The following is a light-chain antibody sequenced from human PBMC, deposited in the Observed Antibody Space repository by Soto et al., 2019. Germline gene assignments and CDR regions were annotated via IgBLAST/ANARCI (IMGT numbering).Light chain of an antibody. Sequence: QSALTQPASVSGSPGQAITISCTGTSSDVGGYNSVSWYQHHPGKAPKLMIYEVSNRPSGVSNRFSGSKSGNTASLTISGPQAEDEADYYCSSYTTSPSLYVFGTGTKLTVL. CDR1: SSDVGGYNS. CDR3: SSYTTSPSLYV. J-gene: IGLJ1*01. V-gene: IGLV2-14*01. CDR2: EVS.